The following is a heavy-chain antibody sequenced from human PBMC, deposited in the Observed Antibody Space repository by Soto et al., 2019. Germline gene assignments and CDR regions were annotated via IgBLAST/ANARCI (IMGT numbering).Heavy chain of an antibody. J-gene: IGHJ6*02. CDR3: ERDSYPNYRGKYYYYGLDV. V-gene: IGHV4-61*01. Sequence: SETLSLTCTVSGGSVSSGSYYWSWIRQPPGKGLEWIGYIYYSGSTNYNPSLKSRVTISVDTSKNQFSLKLSSVTAADTAVYYCERDSYPNYRGKYYYYGLDVWGQGTTVTVSS. D-gene: IGHD3-10*01. CDR1: GGSVSSGSYY. CDR2: IYYSGST.